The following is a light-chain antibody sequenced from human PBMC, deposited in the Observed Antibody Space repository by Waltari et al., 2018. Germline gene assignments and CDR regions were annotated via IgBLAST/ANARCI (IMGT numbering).Light chain of an antibody. CDR1: QSVSSN. V-gene: IGKV3D-15*03. J-gene: IGKJ4*01. Sequence: EIVMTQSPATLSVPPAERATLACRASQSVSSNLAWYQQKPGQAPRLLIYGASIRATGIPARFSGSGSGTEFTITISILQSEDFAVYYCRQYNNWPLTFGGGTKVEIK. CDR2: GAS. CDR3: RQYNNWPLT.